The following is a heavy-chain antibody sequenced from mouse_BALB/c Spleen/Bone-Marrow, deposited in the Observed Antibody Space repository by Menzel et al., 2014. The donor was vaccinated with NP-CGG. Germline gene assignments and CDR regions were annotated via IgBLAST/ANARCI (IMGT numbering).Heavy chain of an antibody. CDR2: IYPYNDGT. D-gene: IGHD2-14*01. Sequence: VQLQQSGPELVKPGASVKMSCKASGYTFTDYVMRWVKQKPGQGLEWIGYIYPYNDGTEYTEKFKGKATLTLDKSSSTPNMDPSNLSAEDSTVYCCPRSRYSYCFDYWGRGTTLTVSS. CDR3: PRSRYSYCFDY. V-gene: IGHV1S136*01. J-gene: IGHJ2*01. CDR1: GYTFTDYV.